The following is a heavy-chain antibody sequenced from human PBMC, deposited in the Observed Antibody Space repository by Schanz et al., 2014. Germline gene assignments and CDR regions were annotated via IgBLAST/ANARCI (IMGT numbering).Heavy chain of an antibody. D-gene: IGHD3-10*01. J-gene: IGHJ5*02. CDR1: GFTFSSYW. Sequence: EVQLVESGGGLVQPGGSLRLSCAASGFTFSSYWMHWVRQVPGKGLVWVSRIKSDGSSTSYADSVKGRFTISRDNAKNTLYLQMNSLRAEDTAVYYCAGPALSFGDNCFDPWGQGTLVAVSS. V-gene: IGHV3-74*01. CDR3: AGPALSFGDNCFDP. CDR2: IKSDGSST.